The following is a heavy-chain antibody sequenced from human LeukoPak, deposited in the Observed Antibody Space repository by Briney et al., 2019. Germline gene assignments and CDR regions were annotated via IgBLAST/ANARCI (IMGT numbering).Heavy chain of an antibody. CDR2: IRYDGSNK. J-gene: IGHJ4*02. CDR3: AKDRGSSWCFDY. D-gene: IGHD6-13*01. Sequence: GGSLRLSCAASGFTFSSYGMHWVRQAPGKGLEWVAFIRYDGSNKYYADSVKGRFTISRDNSKNTLYLQMNSLRAEDTAVYYCAKDRGSSWCFDYWGQGTLVVVSS. CDR1: GFTFSSYG. V-gene: IGHV3-30*02.